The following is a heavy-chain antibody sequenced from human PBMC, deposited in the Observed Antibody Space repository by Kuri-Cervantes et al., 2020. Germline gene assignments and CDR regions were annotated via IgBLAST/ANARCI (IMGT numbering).Heavy chain of an antibody. V-gene: IGHV3-9*02. CDR1: GFTSDDYA. CDR3: AKDSGYSSSWYVD. CDR2: ISWNSGSI. J-gene: IGHJ4*02. Sequence: SLKISCAASGFTSDDYAMHWVRQAPGKGLEWVSGISWNSGSIGYADSVKGRFTISRDNAKNSLYLQMNSLRAEDTALYYCAKDSGYSSSWYVDWGQGTLVTVSS. D-gene: IGHD6-13*01.